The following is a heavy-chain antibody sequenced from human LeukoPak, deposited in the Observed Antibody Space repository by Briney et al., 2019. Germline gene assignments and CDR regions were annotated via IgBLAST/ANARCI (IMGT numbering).Heavy chain of an antibody. D-gene: IGHD6-13*01. CDR3: AKDIGQQLANWFDP. Sequence: PGGSLRLSCAASGFTFGSPWMHWVRQAPGKGLVWVSRINSDGSATAYADSVKGRFTISRDNAKNSLYLQMNSLRAEDTALYYCAKDIGQQLANWFDPWGQGTLVTVSS. CDR1: GFTFGSPW. J-gene: IGHJ5*02. V-gene: IGHV3-74*01. CDR2: INSDGSAT.